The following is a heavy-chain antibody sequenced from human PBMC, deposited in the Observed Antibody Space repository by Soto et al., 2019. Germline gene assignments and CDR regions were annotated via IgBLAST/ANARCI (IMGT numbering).Heavy chain of an antibody. CDR3: ARGGHSSGWYWWFDP. J-gene: IGHJ5*02. CDR1: GGSFSGYY. CDR2: INHSGST. V-gene: IGHV4-34*01. Sequence: SETLSLTCAVYGGSFSGYYWSWIRQPPGKGLEWIGEINHSGSTNYNPSLKSRVTTSVDTSKNQFSLKLSSVTAADTAVYYCARGGHSSGWYWWFDPWGQGTLVTVSS. D-gene: IGHD6-19*01.